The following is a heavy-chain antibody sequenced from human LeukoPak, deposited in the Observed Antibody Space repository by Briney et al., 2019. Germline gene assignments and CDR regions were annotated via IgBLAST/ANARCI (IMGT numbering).Heavy chain of an antibody. D-gene: IGHD3-9*01. J-gene: IGHJ6*03. CDR2: INPNSGGT. Sequence: ASVKVSCKASGYTFTGYYMHWVRQAPGQGLEWMGRINPNSGGTNYAQKFQGRVTMTRDTSISTAYMALSRLRSDDTAVYYCARWEGILAFDYYYYMDVWGKGTTVTVSS. V-gene: IGHV1-2*06. CDR1: GYTFTGYY. CDR3: ARWEGILAFDYYYYMDV.